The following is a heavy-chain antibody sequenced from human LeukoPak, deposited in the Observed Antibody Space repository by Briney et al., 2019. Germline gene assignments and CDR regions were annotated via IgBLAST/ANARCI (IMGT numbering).Heavy chain of an antibody. J-gene: IGHJ6*03. D-gene: IGHD6-25*01. V-gene: IGHV3-21*01. CDR1: GFTFSDYS. Sequence: PGGSLTLSCAPSGFTFSDYSMNWVRQAPGKCMEWVASISTVSTYTFYADSVKGRFTISRDNVRNSLYLQMSSLGGEDTAVYYCARDGSGFYLYNYMDVWGKGATVTVPS. CDR3: ARDGSGFYLYNYMDV. CDR2: ISTVSTYT.